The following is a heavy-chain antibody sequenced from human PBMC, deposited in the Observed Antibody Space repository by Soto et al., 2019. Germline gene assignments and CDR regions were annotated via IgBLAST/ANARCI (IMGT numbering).Heavy chain of an antibody. V-gene: IGHV3-74*01. D-gene: IGHD6-13*01. J-gene: IGHJ4*02. CDR3: AVMAAAGPDH. CDR2: IHSNGRST. CDR1: GFTFSNYW. Sequence: EVQLVESGGGLVQPGGSLRLSCAASGFTFSNYWTHWVRQAPGKGLMWVSRIHSNGRSTTYADSVKGRFTISRDNAKNTLYLQMNSLRAEDTAVYYCAVMAAAGPDHWGQGTLVTVSS.